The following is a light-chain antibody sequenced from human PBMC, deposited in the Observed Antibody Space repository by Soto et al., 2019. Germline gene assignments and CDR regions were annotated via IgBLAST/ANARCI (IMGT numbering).Light chain of an antibody. V-gene: IGLV2-14*01. CDR1: SNDLGYIY. CDR2: EVS. J-gene: IGLJ1*01. Sequence: QSVLTQPASVSGSPGQSITISCTGTSNDLGYIYVSWYQHHPGKAPKLLIYEVSDRPSGVSNRFSGSKSGYTASLTISGLQAEDEADYYCGSYTGSSTLVFGTGTKLTVL. CDR3: GSYTGSSTLV.